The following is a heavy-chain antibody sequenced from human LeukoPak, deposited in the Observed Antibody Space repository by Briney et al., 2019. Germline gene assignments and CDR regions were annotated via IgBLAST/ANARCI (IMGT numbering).Heavy chain of an antibody. D-gene: IGHD6-13*01. Sequence: ASVKVSCKASGYTFASYGISWVRQAPGQGLEWMGWISAYNGDTKYAQHLQGRVTLTTDTSTGTAYMELRSLTSDGTALYYCARDTARITTPGGPDYWGQGTLVTVSS. CDR2: ISAYNGDT. CDR3: ARDTARITTPGGPDY. V-gene: IGHV1-18*01. J-gene: IGHJ4*02. CDR1: GYTFASYG.